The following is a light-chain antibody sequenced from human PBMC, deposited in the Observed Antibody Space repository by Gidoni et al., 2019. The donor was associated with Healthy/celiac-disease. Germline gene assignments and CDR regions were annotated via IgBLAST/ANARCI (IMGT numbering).Light chain of an antibody. V-gene: IGKV1-6*01. Sequence: AIRLTQSPSSLSASVGDRVTITCRASQGIRNDLGWYQQKPGKAPKILIYAASSLQSGVPSRFSGSGSGTDFTLTISSLQSEDFATYYCLQDYNYPWTFGQGTKVEIK. J-gene: IGKJ1*01. CDR2: AAS. CDR3: LQDYNYPWT. CDR1: QGIRND.